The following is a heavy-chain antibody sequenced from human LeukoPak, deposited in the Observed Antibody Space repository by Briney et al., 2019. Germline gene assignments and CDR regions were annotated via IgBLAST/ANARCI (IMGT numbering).Heavy chain of an antibody. CDR1: GFTFSSYA. CDR3: ARALWFGETFPAY. CDR2: ISYDGSNK. D-gene: IGHD3-10*01. J-gene: IGHJ4*02. Sequence: GGSLRLSCAASGFTFSSYAMHWVRQAPGKGLEWVAVISYDGSNKYYADSVKGRFTISRDNSKNTLYLQMNSLRAEDTAVYCCARALWFGETFPAYWGQGTLVTVSS. V-gene: IGHV3-30*04.